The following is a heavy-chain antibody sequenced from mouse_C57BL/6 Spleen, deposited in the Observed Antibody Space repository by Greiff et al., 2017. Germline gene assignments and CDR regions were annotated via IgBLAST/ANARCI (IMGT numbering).Heavy chain of an antibody. CDR3: TRSYYYGSSSLYLDY. CDR2: IYPGNSGT. CDR1: GYTFTSYW. V-gene: IGHV1-5*01. D-gene: IGHD1-1*01. J-gene: IGHJ2*01. Sequence: VQLQQSGTVLARPGASVKMSCKTSGYTFTSYWMHWVKQRPGQGLEWIGAIYPGNSGTSYNKKFKGKAKLTAVTSASPAYMELSSLTNENSAVYYCTRSYYYGSSSLYLDYWGQGTTLTVSS.